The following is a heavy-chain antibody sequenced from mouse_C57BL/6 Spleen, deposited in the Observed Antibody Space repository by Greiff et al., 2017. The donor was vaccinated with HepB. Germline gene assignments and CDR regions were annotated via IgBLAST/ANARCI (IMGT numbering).Heavy chain of an antibody. J-gene: IGHJ4*01. CDR3: ARSGYDYDPYAMDY. CDR2: INPNNGGT. CDR1: GYTFTDYN. Sequence: EVQLQESGPELVKPGASVKMSCKASGYTFTDYNMHWVKQSHGKSLEWIGYINPNNGGTSYNQKFKGKATLTVNKSSSTAYMELRSLTSEDSAVYYCARSGYDYDPYAMDYWGQGTSVTVSS. V-gene: IGHV1-22*01. D-gene: IGHD2-4*01.